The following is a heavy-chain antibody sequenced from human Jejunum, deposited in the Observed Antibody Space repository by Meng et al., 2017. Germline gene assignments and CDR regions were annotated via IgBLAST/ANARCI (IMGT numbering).Heavy chain of an antibody. CDR1: GFTFTNAW. Sequence: GGSLRLSCAASGFTFTNAWMYWVRQAPGKGLEWVGRIASKFDGGTTDYAAPVKGRFTVSRDDSKNTLYLQMNSLETEDTAVYYCTTSYYGSGSYRLFDYWGHG. J-gene: IGHJ4*01. D-gene: IGHD3-10*01. V-gene: IGHV3-15*04. CDR2: IASKFDGGTT. CDR3: TTSYYGSGSYRLFDY.